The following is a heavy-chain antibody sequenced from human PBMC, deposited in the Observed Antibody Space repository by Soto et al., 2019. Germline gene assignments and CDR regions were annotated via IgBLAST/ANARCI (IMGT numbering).Heavy chain of an antibody. V-gene: IGHV4-30-4*01. CDR3: AVGGILTGYPSYGMDV. Sequence: PSETLSLTCTVSGCSISSGDYYWSWIRQPPGKGLEWIGYIYYSGSTYYNPSLKSRVTISVDTSKNQFSLKLSSVTAADTAVYYCAVGGILTGYPSYGMDVWGQGTTVTV. J-gene: IGHJ6*02. D-gene: IGHD3-9*01. CDR1: GCSISSGDYY. CDR2: IYYSGST.